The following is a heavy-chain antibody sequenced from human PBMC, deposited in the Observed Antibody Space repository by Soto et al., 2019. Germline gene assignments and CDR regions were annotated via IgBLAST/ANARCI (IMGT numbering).Heavy chain of an antibody. J-gene: IGHJ6*02. CDR2: MNPNSGNT. D-gene: IGHD2-2*01. Sequence: QVQLVQSGAEVKKPGASVKVSCKASVYTFTSYDINWVRQATGQGLEWMGWMNPNSGNTGYAQKFQGRVTMTRNTSISTAYMELSSLRSEETAVYYCARGGGYCSSTSCSFGYYYYGMDVWGQGTTVTVSS. CDR3: ARGGGYCSSTSCSFGYYYYGMDV. CDR1: VYTFTSYD. V-gene: IGHV1-8*01.